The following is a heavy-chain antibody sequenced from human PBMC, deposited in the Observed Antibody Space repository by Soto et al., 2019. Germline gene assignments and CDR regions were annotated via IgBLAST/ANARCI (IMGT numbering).Heavy chain of an antibody. CDR1: GYTFNTYN. CDR2: INPSIGST. J-gene: IGHJ4*02. D-gene: IGHD1-26*01. V-gene: IGHV1-46*02. CDR3: ARLYSGSRLDY. Sequence: QVQLVQSGAEVKKPGASVKVSCKASGYTFNTYNMYWVRQAPGQGLEWMGVINPSIGSTNYAQKFQGRVLMTRDTSTSTVYMELSTLRSDDTAVYYCARLYSGSRLDYWCQGTLVTVSS.